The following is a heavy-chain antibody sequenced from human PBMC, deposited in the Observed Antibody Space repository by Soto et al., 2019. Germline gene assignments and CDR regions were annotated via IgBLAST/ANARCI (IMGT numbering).Heavy chain of an antibody. D-gene: IGHD2-2*01. CDR1: GGSISSYY. V-gene: IGHV4-59*08. CDR2: IYYSGST. Sequence: SETLSLTCTVPGGSISSYYWSWIRQPPGKVLEGIGYIYYSGSTNYNPSLKSRVTISVDTSKNQFALKLSSVTAADTAVDYCARHVPGYCSSTSCYDNCSDPCGQGTLVTISS. J-gene: IGHJ5*02. CDR3: ARHVPGYCSSTSCYDNCSDP.